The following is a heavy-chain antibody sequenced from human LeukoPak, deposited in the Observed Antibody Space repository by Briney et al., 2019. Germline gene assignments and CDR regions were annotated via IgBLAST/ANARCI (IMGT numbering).Heavy chain of an antibody. CDR1: GFTFSSYG. V-gene: IGHV3-30*18. J-gene: IGHJ6*04. D-gene: IGHD2-2*01. CDR3: AKLGGSEGVVVAPAAMYYYGMDV. Sequence: GGSLRLSCAASGFTFSSYGMHWVRQAPGKGLEWVAVISYDGSNKYYADSVKGRFTISRDNSKNTLYLQMNSLRAEDTAVYYCAKLGGSEGVVVAPAAMYYYGMDVWGKGTTVTVSS. CDR2: ISYDGSNK.